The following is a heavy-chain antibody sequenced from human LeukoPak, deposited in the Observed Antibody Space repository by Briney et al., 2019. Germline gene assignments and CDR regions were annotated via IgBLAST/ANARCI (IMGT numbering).Heavy chain of an antibody. D-gene: IGHD6-13*01. V-gene: IGHV4-34*01. CDR1: GGSFSGYY. CDR3: ASGGSSWYPFNWFDP. J-gene: IGHJ5*02. Sequence: SETLSLTCAVYGGSFSGYYWSWIRQPPGKGLGWIGEINHSGSTNYNPSLKSRVTISVDTSKNQFSLKLSSVTAADTAVYYCASGGSSWYPFNWFDPWGQGTLVTVSS. CDR2: INHSGST.